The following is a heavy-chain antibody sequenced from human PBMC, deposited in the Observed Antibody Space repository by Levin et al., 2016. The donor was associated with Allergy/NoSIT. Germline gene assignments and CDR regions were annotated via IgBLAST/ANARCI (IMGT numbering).Heavy chain of an antibody. CDR2: ISYDGSNK. J-gene: IGHJ6*02. V-gene: IGHV3-30*04. Sequence: WIRQPPGKGLEWVAVISYDGSNKYYADSVKGRFTISRDNSKNTLYLQMNSLRAEDTAVYYCARSDSSGWLNMDVWGQGTTVTVFS. D-gene: IGHD6-19*01. CDR3: ARSDSSGWLNMDV.